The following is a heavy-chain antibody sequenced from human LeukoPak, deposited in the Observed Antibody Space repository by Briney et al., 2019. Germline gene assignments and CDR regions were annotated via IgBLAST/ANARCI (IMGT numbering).Heavy chain of an antibody. CDR3: ARLRRNIANH. Sequence: SETLSLTCTVSGDSISSSSYYWGWIRQPPGKGLEWIGSIYYSGSTYYNPSLKSRVTVSVDTSKNQSSLKLSSVTAADTAVYYCARLRRNIANHWGQGTLVTVSS. J-gene: IGHJ5*02. CDR1: GDSISSSSYY. D-gene: IGHD2/OR15-2a*01. CDR2: IYYSGST. V-gene: IGHV4-39*01.